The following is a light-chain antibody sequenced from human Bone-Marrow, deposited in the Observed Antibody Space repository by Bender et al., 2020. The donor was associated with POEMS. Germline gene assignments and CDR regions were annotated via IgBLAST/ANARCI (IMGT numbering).Light chain of an antibody. J-gene: IGLJ1*01. V-gene: IGLV2-14*03. CDR2: NVS. CDR1: SSDVGGYNF. Sequence: QSVLAQPASVSGSPGQSITISCTGTSSDVGGYNFVSWYQQHPGRAPKLLIHNVSNRPSGISFRFSGSKSGNTASLTISGLQPEDEADYYCSSYTSGTSLGVFGTGTKVTVL. CDR3: SSYTSGTSLGV.